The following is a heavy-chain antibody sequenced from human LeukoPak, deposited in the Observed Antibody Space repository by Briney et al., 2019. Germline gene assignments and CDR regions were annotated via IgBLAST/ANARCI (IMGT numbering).Heavy chain of an antibody. CDR1: GFTFSSYS. V-gene: IGHV3-21*01. CDR2: ISSSSSYI. CDR3: AGGWFGELLSPIDP. Sequence: GGSLRLSCAASGFTFSSYSMNWVRQAPGKGLEWVSSISSSSSYIYYADSVKGRFTISRDNAKNSLYLQMSSLRAEDTAVYYCAGGWFGELLSPIDPWGQGTLVTVSS. J-gene: IGHJ5*02. D-gene: IGHD3-10*01.